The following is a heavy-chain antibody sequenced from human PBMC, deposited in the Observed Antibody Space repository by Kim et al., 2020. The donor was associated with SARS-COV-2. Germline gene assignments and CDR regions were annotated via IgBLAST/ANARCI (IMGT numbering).Heavy chain of an antibody. CDR2: VSGSGGGT. J-gene: IGHJ4*02. Sequence: GGSLRLSCAASGFTFTTYAISWVRQAPGKGLEWFSAVSGSGGGTYYAGSVRGRFTISRDNSENMVYLQMSSLRAEDTAVYYCAKEAGGSGWYTIDYWGQG. CDR1: GFTFTTYA. CDR3: AKEAGGSGWYTIDY. V-gene: IGHV3-23*01. D-gene: IGHD6-19*01.